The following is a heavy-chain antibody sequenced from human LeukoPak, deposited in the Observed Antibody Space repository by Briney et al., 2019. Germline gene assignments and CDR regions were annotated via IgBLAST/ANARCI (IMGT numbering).Heavy chain of an antibody. CDR1: GFTFSSYA. CDR2: ISGNGGNT. J-gene: IGHJ4*02. Sequence: GGSLRLSCAASGFTFSSYAMSWVRQAPGKGLEWVSAISGNGGNTYYADSVKGRFTISRDNAKNSLYLQMNSLRAEDTAVYYCAREMTTVTTEGLIDYWGQGTLVTVSS. CDR3: AREMTTVTTEGLIDY. V-gene: IGHV3-23*01. D-gene: IGHD4-17*01.